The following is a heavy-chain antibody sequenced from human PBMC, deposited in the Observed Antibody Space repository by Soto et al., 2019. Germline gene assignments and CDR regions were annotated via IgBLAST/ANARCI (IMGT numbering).Heavy chain of an antibody. V-gene: IGHV3-74*01. Sequence: EVHLVESGGGSVQPGGSLKLSCAGSGFAFSSYWIHWVRQVPGKGLVWVSRINGDGSTTSYADSVRGRFTISRDNAKDTLYLQMNSLRAEDTALYYSARVGKGRYYFDYWGQGTLVTVSS. CDR2: INGDGSTT. CDR1: GFAFSSYW. J-gene: IGHJ4*02. CDR3: ARVGKGRYYFDY.